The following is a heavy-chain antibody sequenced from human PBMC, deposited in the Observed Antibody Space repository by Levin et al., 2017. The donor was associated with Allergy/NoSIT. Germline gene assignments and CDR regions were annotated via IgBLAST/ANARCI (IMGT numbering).Heavy chain of an antibody. CDR3: ARGGLAYYYGSGSYYRRRPADAFDI. Sequence: SQTLSLTCAVYGGSFSGYYWSWIRQPPGKGLEWIGEINHSGSTNYNPSLKSRVTISVDTSKNQFSLKLSSVTAADTAVYYCARGGLAYYYGSGSYYRRRPADAFDIWGQGTMVTVSS. CDR2: INHSGST. V-gene: IGHV4-34*01. J-gene: IGHJ3*02. D-gene: IGHD3-10*01. CDR1: GGSFSGYY.